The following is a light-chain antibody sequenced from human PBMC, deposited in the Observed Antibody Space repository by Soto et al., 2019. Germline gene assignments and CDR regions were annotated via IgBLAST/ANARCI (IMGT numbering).Light chain of an antibody. J-gene: IGLJ1*01. V-gene: IGLV1-47*01. CDR1: ISNIGSNP. Sequence: QPLLTQPPSASGTPGQLVAISCCRSISNIGSNPVYWHQQLPGTAPKLLMFRNNQRPSGVPDRFSDSKSGASASLALSGLRSEDEADYYCAAWDDSLSVYVFGTGTKVTVL. CDR2: RNN. CDR3: AAWDDSLSVYV.